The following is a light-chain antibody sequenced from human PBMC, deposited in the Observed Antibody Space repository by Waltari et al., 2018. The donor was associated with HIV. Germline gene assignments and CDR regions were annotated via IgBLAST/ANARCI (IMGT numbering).Light chain of an antibody. CDR2: GAS. CDR1: QSIRGIF. CDR3: QRYGRSPLT. V-gene: IGKV3-20*01. J-gene: IGKJ4*01. Sequence: ETVLTQSPGTLSLSPGEGATLSCRASQSIRGIFLAWYQQKPGQAPRLLIYGASNRATGISDRFTGSGSGTDFTLTITRLEPEDSAVYYCQRYGRSPLTFGGGTKVAIK.